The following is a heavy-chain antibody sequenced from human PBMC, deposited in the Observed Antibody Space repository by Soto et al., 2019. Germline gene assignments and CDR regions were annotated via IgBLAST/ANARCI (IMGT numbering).Heavy chain of an antibody. V-gene: IGHV4-30-2*01. Sequence: PSETLSLTCAVSGGSISSGGYSWGWIRQPPGKGLEWIGYIYHSGSTYYNPSLKSRVTISVDRSRNQFSLKLSSVTAADTAVYYCARGAVGYYDSSGGVDYWGQGTLVTVSS. CDR3: ARGAVGYYDSSGGVDY. CDR2: IYHSGST. D-gene: IGHD3-22*01. J-gene: IGHJ4*02. CDR1: GGSISSGGYS.